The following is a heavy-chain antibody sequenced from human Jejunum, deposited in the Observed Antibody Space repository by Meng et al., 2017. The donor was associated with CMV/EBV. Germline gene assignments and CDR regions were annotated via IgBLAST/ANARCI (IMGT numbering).Heavy chain of an antibody. J-gene: IGHJ4*02. CDR2: IKRDGSEQ. Sequence: TFPKHWVTWVRQAPAKGLEWVASIKRDGSEQGSVDSVRGRFAISRDNATSSLYLQMSSLRDEDTAVYHCARHPAAFWGGYYFFDSWGQGTLVTVSS. CDR1: TFPKHW. V-gene: IGHV3-7*01. D-gene: IGHD3-3*01. CDR3: ARHPAAFWGGYYFFDS.